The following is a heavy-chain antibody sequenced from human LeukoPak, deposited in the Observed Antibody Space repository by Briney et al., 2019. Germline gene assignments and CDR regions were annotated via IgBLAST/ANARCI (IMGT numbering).Heavy chain of an antibody. Sequence: GGSLRLSCAASGFTFSSHAMHWVRQAPGKGLEWVAVISYDGSNKYYADSVKGRFTISRDNSKNTLYLQMNSLRAEGTAVYYCAKDGPSSSWGKFDYWGQGTLVTVSS. J-gene: IGHJ4*02. CDR1: GFTFSSHA. D-gene: IGHD6-13*01. V-gene: IGHV3-30*04. CDR2: ISYDGSNK. CDR3: AKDGPSSSWGKFDY.